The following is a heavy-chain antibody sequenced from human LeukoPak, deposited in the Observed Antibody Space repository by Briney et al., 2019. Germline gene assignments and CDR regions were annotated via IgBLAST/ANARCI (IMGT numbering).Heavy chain of an antibody. CDR2: TYYRSKWYN. J-gene: IGHJ6*02. CDR3: ARGIVVVPAVPEGMDV. CDR1: GDSASSNSAA. Sequence: SQTLSLTCAISGDSASSNSAAWNWIRQSPSRGLEWLGRTYYRSKWYNDYAVSVKSRITINPDTSKNQFSLQLNSVTPEDTAVYYCARGIVVVPAVPEGMDVWGQGTTVTVSS. V-gene: IGHV6-1*01. D-gene: IGHD2-2*01.